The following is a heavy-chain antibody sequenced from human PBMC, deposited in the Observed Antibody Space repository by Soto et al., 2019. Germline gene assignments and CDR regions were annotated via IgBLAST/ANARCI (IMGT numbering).Heavy chain of an antibody. CDR1: GFTFSSYA. Sequence: QLGGSLRLSCAASGFTFSSYAMSWVRQAPGKGLEWVSAISGSGGSTYYADSVKGRFTISRDNSKNTLYLQMNSLRAEDTAVYYCAKMITIFGVVIDNFDYWGQGTLVTVSS. V-gene: IGHV3-23*01. D-gene: IGHD3-3*01. CDR2: ISGSGGST. J-gene: IGHJ4*02. CDR3: AKMITIFGVVIDNFDY.